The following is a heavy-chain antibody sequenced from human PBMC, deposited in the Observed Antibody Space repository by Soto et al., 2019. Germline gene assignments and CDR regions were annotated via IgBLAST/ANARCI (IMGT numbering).Heavy chain of an antibody. CDR1: GFIFSNYG. CDR2: FSHDGSNK. CDR3: VRESPAYSSGWLDD. Sequence: QVQLVESGGGVVQPGRSLRLSCAASGFIFSNYGMHWVRQAPDKGPDWVAVFSHDGSNKNYADSVKGRFTISRDNSKNTLYLQINNVRAEDTAVYYCVRESPAYSSGWLDDWGQGTLVTVSS. D-gene: IGHD3-22*01. J-gene: IGHJ5*02. V-gene: IGHV3-30-3*01.